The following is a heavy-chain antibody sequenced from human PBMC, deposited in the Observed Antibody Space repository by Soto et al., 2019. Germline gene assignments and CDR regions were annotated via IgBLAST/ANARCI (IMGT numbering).Heavy chain of an antibody. V-gene: IGHV1-3*01. CDR3: ARDQYYYDSSGYYYFDY. CDR1: GYTFTSYA. J-gene: IGHJ4*02. Sequence: GASVKVSCKASGYTFTSYAMHWVRQAPGQRLEWMGWINAGNGNTKYSQKFQGRVTITRDTSASTAYMELSSLGSEDTAVYYCARDQYYYDSSGYYYFDYWGQGTLVTVSS. CDR2: INAGNGNT. D-gene: IGHD3-22*01.